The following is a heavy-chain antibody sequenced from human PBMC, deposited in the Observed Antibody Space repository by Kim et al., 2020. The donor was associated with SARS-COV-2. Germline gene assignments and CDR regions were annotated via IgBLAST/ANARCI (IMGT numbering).Heavy chain of an antibody. Sequence: SLKRRVTISVDTAKNQFSLKLGSVTAADTAVYYCARVSRNRYSGSYALDYWGQGTLVTVSS. J-gene: IGHJ4*02. CDR3: ARVSRNRYSGSYALDY. D-gene: IGHD1-26*01. V-gene: IGHV4-59*01.